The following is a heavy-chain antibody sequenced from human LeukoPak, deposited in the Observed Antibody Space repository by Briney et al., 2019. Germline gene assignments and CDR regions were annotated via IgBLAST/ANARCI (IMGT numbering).Heavy chain of an antibody. V-gene: IGHV3-53*01. CDR3: ARKSITGTTTGLFDC. CDR1: GFTVSSNY. D-gene: IGHD1-7*01. J-gene: IGHJ4*02. Sequence: GGSLRLSCAASGFTVSSNYMSWVRQAPGKGLEWVSVIYSGGSTYYADSVKARFTISRDNAKNSLYLQMNSLRDEDTAVYYCARKSITGTTTGLFDCWGQGTLVTVSS. CDR2: IYSGGST.